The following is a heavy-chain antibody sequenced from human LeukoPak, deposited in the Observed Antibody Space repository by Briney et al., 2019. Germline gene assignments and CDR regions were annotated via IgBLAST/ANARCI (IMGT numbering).Heavy chain of an antibody. CDR2: ISGSGGST. J-gene: IGHJ4*02. CDR1: GFTFSERY. D-gene: IGHD6-19*01. CDR3: ANHDSSAWYGY. Sequence: GGSLRLSCAASGFTFSERYMSWIRQAPGKGLEWVSAISGSGGSTYYADSVKGRFTISRDNSKNTLYLQMNSLRAEDTAVYYCANHDSSAWYGYWGQGTLVTVSS. V-gene: IGHV3-23*01.